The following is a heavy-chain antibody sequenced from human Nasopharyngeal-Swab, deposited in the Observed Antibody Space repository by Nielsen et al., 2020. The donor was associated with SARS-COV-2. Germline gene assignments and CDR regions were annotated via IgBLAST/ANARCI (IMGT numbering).Heavy chain of an antibody. CDR3: ARLVVPASFDY. J-gene: IGHJ4*02. D-gene: IGHD2-2*01. CDR2: IYHSGGT. V-gene: IGHV4-38-2*01. Sequence: ETLSLTCAVSGYSISSGYYWGWIRQPPGKGLEWIGSIYHSGGTYYNPSLKSRVTISVDTSKNQFSLKLSSVTAADTAVYYCARLVVPASFDYWGQGTLVTVSS. CDR1: GYSISSGYY.